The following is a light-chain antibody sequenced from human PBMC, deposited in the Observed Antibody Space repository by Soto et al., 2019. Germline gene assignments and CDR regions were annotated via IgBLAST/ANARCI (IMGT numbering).Light chain of an antibody. CDR3: HQTYSTLVYT. V-gene: IGKV1-39*01. Sequence: DIQLTQSPSSLSASVGDRVTITCRATQTISSYLSWYHQKPGQAPRLLIYAATRLQSGVPSRFRGDRSGTEFTLTIGSLQPEDFGTYYCHQTYSTLVYTFGQGTQQEIK. CDR2: AAT. J-gene: IGKJ2*01. CDR1: QTISSY.